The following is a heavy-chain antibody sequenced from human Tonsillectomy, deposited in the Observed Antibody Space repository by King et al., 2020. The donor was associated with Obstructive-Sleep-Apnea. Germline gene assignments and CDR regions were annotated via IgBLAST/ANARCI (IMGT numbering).Heavy chain of an antibody. Sequence: VQLVESGGGLVKPGGSLRLSCAASGFNFSSYQMTWVRQAPGKGLEWVSCITVSRSNEYYADSVKGRFIISRDNTKKSLFLQMNSLRAEDTAVYYCARYHFGVPRNWNYSPLVPRENYGMDVWGQGTTVTVSS. CDR2: ITVSRSNE. CDR3: ARYHFGVPRNWNYSPLVPRENYGMDV. J-gene: IGHJ6*02. D-gene: IGHD1-7*01. V-gene: IGHV3-21*01. CDR1: GFNFSSYQ.